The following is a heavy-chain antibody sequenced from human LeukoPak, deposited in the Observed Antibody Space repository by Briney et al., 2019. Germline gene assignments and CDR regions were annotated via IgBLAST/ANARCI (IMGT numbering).Heavy chain of an antibody. Sequence: SETLSLTCTVSGGSLSSYYWSWIRQDPGEGLEWLGYIYYRGSTNYNPSLKSRVTISVDTSKNQFSLKLSSVTAADTAVYSCARVRRNYYDSSGYYVWFDPWGQGTLVTVSS. V-gene: IGHV4-59*01. D-gene: IGHD3-22*01. CDR1: GGSLSSYY. J-gene: IGHJ5*02. CDR3: ARVRRNYYDSSGYYVWFDP. CDR2: IYYRGST.